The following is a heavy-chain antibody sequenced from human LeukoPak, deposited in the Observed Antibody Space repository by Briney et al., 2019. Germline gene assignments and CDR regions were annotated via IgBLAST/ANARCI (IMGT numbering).Heavy chain of an antibody. D-gene: IGHD6-13*01. CDR3: ARGVYEGYMDV. Sequence: GGSLRLSCAASGFTFDDYAMHWVRQAPGKGLEWVSGISWNSGSIGYADSVKGRFTISRDNAKNSLYLQMNSLRAEDTALYYCARGVYEGYMDVWGQGTTVTVSS. CDR1: GFTFDDYA. CDR2: ISWNSGSI. V-gene: IGHV3-9*01. J-gene: IGHJ6*02.